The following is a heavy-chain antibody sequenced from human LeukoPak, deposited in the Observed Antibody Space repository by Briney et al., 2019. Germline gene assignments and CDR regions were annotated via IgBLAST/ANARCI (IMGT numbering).Heavy chain of an antibody. V-gene: IGHV4-39*01. J-gene: IGHJ5*02. CDR2: IFYSGST. D-gene: IGHD6-19*01. CDR1: GGSISSSTYY. CDR3: ARHLRDSSGWFRGKGWFDP. Sequence: PSETLSLTCSVSGGSISSSTYYWGWIRQPPGKGLEWIGSIFYSGSTYHNPSLKSRVTISVDTSKNQFSLKLSSVTAADTAVYYCARHLRDSSGWFRGKGWFDPWDQGTLVIVSS.